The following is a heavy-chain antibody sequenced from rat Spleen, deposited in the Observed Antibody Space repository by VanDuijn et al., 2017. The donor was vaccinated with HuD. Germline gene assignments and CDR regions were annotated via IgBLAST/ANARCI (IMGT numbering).Heavy chain of an antibody. CDR3: TTGGLDY. CDR1: GFTFSNYG. J-gene: IGHJ2*01. CDR2: ISNSGGST. D-gene: IGHD4-6*01. Sequence: EVQLVESGGGLVQPGRSLKVSCAASGFTFSNYGMAWVRQAPTKGLEWVASISNSGGSTYYRDSVKGRFTISRDNAKSTLYLQMDSLRSEDTATYYCTTGGLDYWAQGVMVTVSS. V-gene: IGHV5-27*01.